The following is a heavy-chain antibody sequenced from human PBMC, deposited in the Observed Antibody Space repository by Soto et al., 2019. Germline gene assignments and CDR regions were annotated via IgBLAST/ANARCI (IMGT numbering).Heavy chain of an antibody. Sequence: PSETLSLTCTVSGGSISSYYWSWIRQPPGKGLEWIGYIYYSGSTNYNPSLKSRVTISVDTSKNQFSLKLSSVTAADTAVYYCARGRSLALACELLRNDAFDIWGQGTMVTVSS. CDR1: GGSISSYY. J-gene: IGHJ3*02. CDR3: ARGRSLALACELLRNDAFDI. D-gene: IGHD1-26*01. CDR2: IYYSGST. V-gene: IGHV4-59*01.